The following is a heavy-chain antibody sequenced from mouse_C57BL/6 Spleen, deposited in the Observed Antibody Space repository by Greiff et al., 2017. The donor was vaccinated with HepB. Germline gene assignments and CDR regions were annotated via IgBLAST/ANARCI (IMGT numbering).Heavy chain of an antibody. CDR2: INPNNGGT. Sequence: EVQLQQSGPELVKPGASVKISCKASGYTFTDYYMNWVKQSHGKSLEWIGDINPNNGGTSYNQKFKGKATLTVDKSSSTAYMELRSLTSEDSAVYYCARKRKGYFDYWGQGTTLTVSS. CDR3: ARKRKGYFDY. CDR1: GYTFTDYY. V-gene: IGHV1-26*01. J-gene: IGHJ2*01.